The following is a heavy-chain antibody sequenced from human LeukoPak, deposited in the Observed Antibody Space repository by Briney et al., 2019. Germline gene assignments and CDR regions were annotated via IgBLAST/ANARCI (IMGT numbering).Heavy chain of an antibody. Sequence: PGGSLRLSCAASGFTFSSYSMNWVRQAPGKGLEWVSYISSSSSTIYYADSVKGRSTISRDNAKNSLYLQMNSLRAEDTAVYYCAKEGGVRSNDYWGQGTLVTVSS. J-gene: IGHJ4*02. D-gene: IGHD3-10*02. V-gene: IGHV3-48*01. CDR1: GFTFSSYS. CDR2: ISSSSSTI. CDR3: AKEGGVRSNDY.